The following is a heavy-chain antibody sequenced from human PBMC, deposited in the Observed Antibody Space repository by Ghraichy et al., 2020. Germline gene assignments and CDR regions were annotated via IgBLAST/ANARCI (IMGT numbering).Heavy chain of an antibody. J-gene: IGHJ4*02. Sequence: GSLNISCAASGFTFSTYGMNWVRQAPGKGLEWVSYISSGSDSMYYADSVKGRFTISRDNARNSLYLQMNSLRAEDTAVYYCARATRDGYDYWGQGTLVTVSS. CDR2: ISSGSDSM. CDR1: GFTFSTYG. D-gene: IGHD5-24*01. V-gene: IGHV3-48*01. CDR3: ARATRDGYDY.